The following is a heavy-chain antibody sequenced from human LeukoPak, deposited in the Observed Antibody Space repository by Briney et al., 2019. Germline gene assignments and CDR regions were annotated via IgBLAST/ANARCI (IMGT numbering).Heavy chain of an antibody. D-gene: IGHD2-15*01. CDR2: INHSGST. J-gene: IGHJ4*02. CDR3: ARGRSLDIVVVVAATTPGPIYYFDY. CDR1: GGSFSGYY. V-gene: IGHV4-34*01. Sequence: SETLSLTCAVYGGSFSGYYWSCIRQPPGKGLEWIGEINHSGSTNYNPSLKSRVTISVDTSKNQFSLKLSSVTAADTAVYYCARGRSLDIVVVVAATTPGPIYYFDYWGQGTLVTVSS.